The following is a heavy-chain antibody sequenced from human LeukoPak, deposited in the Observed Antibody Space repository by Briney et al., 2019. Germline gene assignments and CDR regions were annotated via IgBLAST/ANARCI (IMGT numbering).Heavy chain of an antibody. Sequence: GGSLRLSCAASGFTFSTYVMSWVRQAPGKGLEWVSGISGSGDNTYYADSVKGRFTISRDNSKNTLYLQMNSLRAEDTTVYYCAKGSGYDTDFDYWGQGTLVSVSS. J-gene: IGHJ4*02. CDR2: ISGSGDNT. CDR3: AKGSGYDTDFDY. CDR1: GFTFSTYV. V-gene: IGHV3-23*01. D-gene: IGHD5-12*01.